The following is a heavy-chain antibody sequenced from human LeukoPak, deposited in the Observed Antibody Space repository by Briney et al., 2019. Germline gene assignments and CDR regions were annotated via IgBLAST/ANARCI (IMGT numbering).Heavy chain of an antibody. CDR2: ISNDERNK. J-gene: IGHJ4*02. D-gene: IGHD6-13*01. Sequence: GGSLRLSCVASGFTFHNFAMHWVRQAPGKGLEWVAVISNDERNKYYTDSVKGRFTISRDNSKNTVYLQMNSLRAEDTAVYYCARDPSRLRALYSSSWYEPFDYWGQGTLVTVSS. CDR3: ARDPSRLRALYSSSWYEPFDY. V-gene: IGHV3-30*04. CDR1: GFTFHNFA.